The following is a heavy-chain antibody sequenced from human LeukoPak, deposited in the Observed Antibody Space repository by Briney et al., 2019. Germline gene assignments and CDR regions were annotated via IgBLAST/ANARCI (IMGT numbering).Heavy chain of an antibody. J-gene: IGHJ4*02. CDR3: ARDVSQWLTPFDY. V-gene: IGHV3-21*01. Sequence: PGGSLRLSCAASGFTFSSYSMNWVRQAPGKGLEWVSSISSSSSYIYYADSVKGRFTISRDNAKNSLYLQMNSLRAEDTAVYYCARDVSQWLTPFDYWGQGTLVTVSS. D-gene: IGHD6-19*01. CDR1: GFTFSSYS. CDR2: ISSSSSYI.